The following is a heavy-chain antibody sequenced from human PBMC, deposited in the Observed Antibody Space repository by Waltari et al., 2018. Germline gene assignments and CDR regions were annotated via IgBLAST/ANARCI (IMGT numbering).Heavy chain of an antibody. D-gene: IGHD6-19*01. CDR1: GFTFTSSA. J-gene: IGHJ4*02. V-gene: IGHV1-58*02. CDR2: IVVGSGNT. Sequence: QMQLVQSGPEVKKHGTSVKVSCKASGFTFTSSAMQWGRQARVQRLEWIGWIVVGSGNTNYAQKCQERVTITRERSKSTAYMERSSLRSEDTAVYYCAAGDSSGWYPSGYFDYWGQGTLVTVSS. CDR3: AAGDSSGWYPSGYFDY.